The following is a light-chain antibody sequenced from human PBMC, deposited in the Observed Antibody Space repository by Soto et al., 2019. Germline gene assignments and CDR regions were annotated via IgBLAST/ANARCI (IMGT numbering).Light chain of an antibody. Sequence: EIVLTQSPGTLSLSPGERATLSCRASQSVSSNLAWYQQKPGQAPRLLIYGASTRATGIPARFSGSGSGTEFTLTISSLQSEDLADYYCQQYNNWPSITFGQGTRLEIK. CDR3: QQYNNWPSIT. V-gene: IGKV3-15*01. CDR2: GAS. J-gene: IGKJ5*01. CDR1: QSVSSN.